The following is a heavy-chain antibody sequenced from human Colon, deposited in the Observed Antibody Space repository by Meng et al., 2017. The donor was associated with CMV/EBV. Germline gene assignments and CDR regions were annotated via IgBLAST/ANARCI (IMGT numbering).Heavy chain of an antibody. V-gene: IGHV1-2*02. CDR2: INPNSGGT. D-gene: IGHD3-9*01. CDR3: ARALTEPYYDILTGYYRGSGNFDY. CDR1: GYTFTGYY. J-gene: IGHJ4*02. Sequence: ASVKVSCQASGYTFTGYYMHWVRQAPGQGLEWMGWINPNSGGTNYAQKFQGRVTMTRDTSISTAYMELSRLRSDDTAVYYCARALTEPYYDILTGYYRGSGNFDYWGQGTLVTVSS.